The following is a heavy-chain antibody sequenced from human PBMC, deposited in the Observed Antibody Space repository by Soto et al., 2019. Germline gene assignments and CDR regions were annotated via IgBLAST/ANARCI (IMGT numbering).Heavy chain of an antibody. Sequence: GSLRLSCAASEFTFSNYAMSWVRQAPGKGLEWVSSISGSGGSTYYADSVKGRFTISRDNSKNTLYLQMNSLRAEDTAVYYCANSLTLVTVDYRGQGTLVTVSS. CDR2: ISGSGGST. J-gene: IGHJ4*02. V-gene: IGHV3-23*01. D-gene: IGHD6-13*01. CDR1: EFTFSNYA. CDR3: ANSLTLVTVDY.